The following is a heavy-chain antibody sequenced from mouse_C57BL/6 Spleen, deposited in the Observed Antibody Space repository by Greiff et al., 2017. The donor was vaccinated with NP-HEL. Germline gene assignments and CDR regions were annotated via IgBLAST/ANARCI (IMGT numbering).Heavy chain of an antibody. CDR3: ARDYYDYDWFAD. CDR1: GYTFTSYW. V-gene: IGHV1-55*01. D-gene: IGHD2-4*01. CDR2: IYPGSGST. J-gene: IGHJ3*01. Sequence: QVQLQQPGAELVKPGASEKMSCKASGYTFTSYWITWVKQRPGQGLEWIGDIYPGSGSTNYNEKFKSKATLTVDTSSSTAYMQLSSLTSEDSAVYYCARDYYDYDWFADWGQGTLVTVSA.